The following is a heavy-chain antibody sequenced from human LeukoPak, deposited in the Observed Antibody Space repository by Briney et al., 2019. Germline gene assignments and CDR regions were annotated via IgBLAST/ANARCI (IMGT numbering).Heavy chain of an antibody. J-gene: IGHJ6*02. D-gene: IGHD3-22*01. Sequence: ASVKVSCEASGGTFSSYAISWVRQAPGQGLEWMGGIIPIFGTANYAQKFQGRVTITADESTSTAYMELSSLRSEDTAVYYCARDQYYYDSSGPGMYGMDVWGQGTTVTVSS. CDR1: GGTFSSYA. V-gene: IGHV1-69*13. CDR2: IIPIFGTA. CDR3: ARDQYYYDSSGPGMYGMDV.